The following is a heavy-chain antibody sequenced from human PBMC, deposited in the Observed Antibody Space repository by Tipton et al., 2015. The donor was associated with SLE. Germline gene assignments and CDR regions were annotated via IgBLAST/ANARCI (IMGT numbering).Heavy chain of an antibody. D-gene: IGHD6-19*01. CDR1: GGSISSHY. Sequence: LRLSCIVSGGSISSHYWSWIRQPPGKGLEWIGYIYYSGSTNYNPSLKSRVTISVDTSKNQFSLKLSSVTAADTAVYYCARGSGWWRYYYYMDVWGKGTTVTVSS. CDR2: IYYSGST. V-gene: IGHV4-59*08. J-gene: IGHJ6*03. CDR3: ARGSGWWRYYYYMDV.